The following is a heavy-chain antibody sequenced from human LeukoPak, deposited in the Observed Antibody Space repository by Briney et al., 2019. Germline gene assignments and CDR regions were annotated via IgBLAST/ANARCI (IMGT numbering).Heavy chain of an antibody. CDR3: ARSGGVVTAHPDWYSDL. CDR2: IYSCGST. J-gene: IGHJ2*01. CDR1: GFTFSSYA. Sequence: PGGSLRLSCAASGFTFSSYAMSRVRQAPGKGLEWVSVIYSCGSTYYADSVKGRFTISRDNSKNTLYLQMNSLRAEDTAVYYCARSGGVVTAHPDWYSDLWGRGTLVTVSS. D-gene: IGHD2-21*02. V-gene: IGHV3-66*01.